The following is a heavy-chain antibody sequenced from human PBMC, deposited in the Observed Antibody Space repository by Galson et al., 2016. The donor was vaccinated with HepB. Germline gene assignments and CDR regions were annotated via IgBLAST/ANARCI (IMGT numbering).Heavy chain of an antibody. CDR2: IDWDDDK. V-gene: IGHV2-70*01. D-gene: IGHD3-10*01. CDR3: ARIQMGFRSGTYSNVAFDI. CDR1: GFSLSSSGMC. Sequence: PALVKPTQTLTLTCTFSGFSLSSSGMCVSWIRQPPGKALEWLALIDWDDDKSYSTSLKTRVTISKDTSKNQVVLTMANVDPVDTATYYCARIQMGFRSGTYSNVAFDIWGHGTMVTVSS. J-gene: IGHJ3*02.